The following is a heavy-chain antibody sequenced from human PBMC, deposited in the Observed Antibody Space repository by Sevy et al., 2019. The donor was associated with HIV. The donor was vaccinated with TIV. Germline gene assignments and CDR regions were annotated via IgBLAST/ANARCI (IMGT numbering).Heavy chain of an antibody. CDR2: FSFGCGKI. V-gene: IGHV3-23*01. J-gene: IGHJ4*02. CDR1: GFTFIKYS. CDR3: AREGCTKPHDY. Sequence: GGSLRLSCAASGFTFIKYSMSWIRQTPGKGLEWVSTFSFGCGKINYADSVKGRFTISRDDSRNTFYLQMNSLRAEDTAIYYCAREGCTKPHDYWGQGTVVTVSS. D-gene: IGHD2-8*01.